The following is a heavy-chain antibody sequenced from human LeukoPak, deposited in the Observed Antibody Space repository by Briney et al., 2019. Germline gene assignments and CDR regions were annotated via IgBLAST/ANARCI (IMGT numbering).Heavy chain of an antibody. CDR2: INHSGST. J-gene: IGHJ5*02. D-gene: IGHD3-10*01. CDR1: GGSLSGYY. V-gene: IGHV4-34*01. CDR3: ARGYGSGSYYFNWFDP. Sequence: PSETLSLTCAVYGGSLSGYYWSWIRQPPGKGLEWLGEINHSGSTNYNPSLKSRVTISVDTSKNQFSLKLSSVTAADTAVYYCARGYGSGSYYFNWFDPWGQGTLVTVSS.